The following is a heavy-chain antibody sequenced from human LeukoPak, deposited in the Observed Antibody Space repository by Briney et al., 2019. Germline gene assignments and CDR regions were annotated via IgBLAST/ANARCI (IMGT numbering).Heavy chain of an antibody. CDR3: ARVESGSYWGNWFDP. D-gene: IGHD1-26*01. V-gene: IGHV1-69*06. J-gene: IGHJ5*02. CDR2: IIPIFGTA. CDR1: GGTFSIYA. Sequence: ASVKVSCKASGGTFSIYAISWVRQAPGQGLEWMGGIIPIFGTANYAQKFQGRVTITADKSTSTAYMELSSLRSGDTAVYYCARVESGSYWGNWFDPWGQGTLVTVSS.